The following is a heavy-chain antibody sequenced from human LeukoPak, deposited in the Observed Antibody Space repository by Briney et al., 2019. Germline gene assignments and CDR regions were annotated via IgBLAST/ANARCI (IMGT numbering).Heavy chain of an antibody. CDR1: GFTFDDYG. Sequence: GGSLRLSCAASGFTFDDYGMSWVRQAPGKGLEWVPGINWNGGSTGYADSVKGRFTISRDNAKNSLYLQMNSLRAEDTALYYCARVIRYFDWSPTYFDYWGQGTLVTVSS. D-gene: IGHD3-9*01. CDR3: ARVIRYFDWSPTYFDY. CDR2: INWNGGST. V-gene: IGHV3-20*04. J-gene: IGHJ4*02.